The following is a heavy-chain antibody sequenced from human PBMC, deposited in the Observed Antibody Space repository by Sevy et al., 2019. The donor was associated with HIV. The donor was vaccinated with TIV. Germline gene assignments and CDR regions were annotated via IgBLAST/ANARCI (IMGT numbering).Heavy chain of an antibody. CDR3: ARDRGAMITVGGVKGAFDI. CDR2: IFYSGST. V-gene: IGHV4-31*03. CDR1: GGSISSGDYY. D-gene: IGHD3-16*01. J-gene: IGHJ3*02. Sequence: SEILSLTCTVSGGSISSGDYYWSWIRQRPGKDLEWIGYIFYSGSTYYNPSLKSRVTISMDTSKNQFSLKLSSVTAADTAVYYCARDRGAMITVGGVKGAFDIWGQGTMVTVSS.